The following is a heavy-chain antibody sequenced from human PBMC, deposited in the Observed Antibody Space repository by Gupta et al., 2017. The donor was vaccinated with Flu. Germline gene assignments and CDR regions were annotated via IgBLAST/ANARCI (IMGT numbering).Heavy chain of an antibody. CDR1: GFTFSSHD. V-gene: IGHV3-23*01. Sequence: EVQLLESGGGLVQPGGSLRLSCVAAGFTFSSHDLRWYSQAPGKGLEWVATASGSDDSTYYADSVKGRFSIYRDNSKNTLYLQMNGLRAEDTAVYHCAKDMMTDSYYYCGMDVWGQGTTVTVSS. CDR2: ASGSDDST. CDR3: AKDMMTDSYYYCGMDV. D-gene: IGHD2-21*02. J-gene: IGHJ6*02.